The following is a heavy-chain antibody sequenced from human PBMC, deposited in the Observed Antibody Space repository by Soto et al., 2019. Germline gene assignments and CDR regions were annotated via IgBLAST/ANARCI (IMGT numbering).Heavy chain of an antibody. CDR1: GFTFSSYS. CDR2: ISSSSSYI. J-gene: IGHJ4*02. D-gene: IGHD2-2*02. CDR3: ATFLGYCSSTSCYSTTRYFDY. Sequence: GGSLRLSCAASGFTFSSYSMNWVRQAPGRGLEWVSSISSSSSYIYYADSVKGRFTISRDNAKNSLYLQMNSLRAEDTAVYYCATFLGYCSSTSCYSTTRYFDYWGQGTLVTVSS. V-gene: IGHV3-21*01.